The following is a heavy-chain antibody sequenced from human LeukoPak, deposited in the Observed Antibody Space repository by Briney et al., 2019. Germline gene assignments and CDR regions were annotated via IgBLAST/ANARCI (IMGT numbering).Heavy chain of an antibody. CDR1: GFTFSSYG. CDR2: IRYDGSNK. J-gene: IGHJ3*02. D-gene: IGHD7-27*01. Sequence: GRSLRLSCAASGFTFSSYGMHWVRQAPGKGLEWVAFIRYDGSNKYYADSVKGRFTISRDNSKNTLYLQMNSLRAEDTAVYYCAKIRDRQPWGAFDIWGQGTMVTVSS. V-gene: IGHV3-30*02. CDR3: AKIRDRQPWGAFDI.